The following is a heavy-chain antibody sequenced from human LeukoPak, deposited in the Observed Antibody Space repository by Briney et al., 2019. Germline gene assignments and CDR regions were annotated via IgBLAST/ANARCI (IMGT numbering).Heavy chain of an antibody. D-gene: IGHD2-2*01. J-gene: IGHJ4*02. CDR1: GFTFSNYW. Sequence: GGSLRLSCVVSGFTFSNYWMSWVRQAPGKGLEWVANIKQDGSEKYYVDSVKGRFTISRDNAKNSLYLQMNSLRAEDTAVYYCAREFCSTTSCYFDYWGQGTLVTVSS. CDR2: IKQDGSEK. CDR3: AREFCSTTSCYFDY. V-gene: IGHV3-7*01.